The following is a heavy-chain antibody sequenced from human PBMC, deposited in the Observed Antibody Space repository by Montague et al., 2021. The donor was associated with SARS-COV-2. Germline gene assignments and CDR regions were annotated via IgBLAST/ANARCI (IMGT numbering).Heavy chain of an antibody. CDR3: AIGGDSAKCGI. Sequence: SETLSLTCTVSGDSVTERYLNWVRQAAGKGLEWIGFIHPNGDIHYNASLKSRVILSRDASKNQFSLTLTSVTAADTAVYYCAIGGDSAKCGIWGRGTLVTLSS. CDR2: IHPNGDI. J-gene: IGHJ3*02. CDR1: GDSVTERY. D-gene: IGHD2-21*01. V-gene: IGHV4-4*07.